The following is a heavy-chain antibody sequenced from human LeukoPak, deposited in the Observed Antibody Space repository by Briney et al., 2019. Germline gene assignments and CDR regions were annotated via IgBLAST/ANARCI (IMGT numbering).Heavy chain of an antibody. CDR2: ITASGGST. D-gene: IGHD1-26*01. Sequence: PGGSLRLSCVVSGFTFSSYAMNWGRQAPGKGLEWVSGITASGGSTYYTDSVKGRFTISRDNSKNTLFMQMNSLRDEDTALYYCAKYVGQSGSNYYGLDVWGQGTAVTVSS. V-gene: IGHV3-23*01. CDR1: GFTFSSYA. CDR3: AKYVGQSGSNYYGLDV. J-gene: IGHJ6*02.